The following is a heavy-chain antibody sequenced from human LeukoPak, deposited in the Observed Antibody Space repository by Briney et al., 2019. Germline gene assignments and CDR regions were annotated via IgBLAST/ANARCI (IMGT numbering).Heavy chain of an antibody. CDR1: GFTFSSYA. D-gene: IGHD3-10*01. CDR2: ISGSGGST. CDR3: AKATFEDDYYGSGSYYLY. V-gene: IGHV3-23*01. Sequence: GGSLRLSCAASGFTFSSYAMSWVRQAPGKGLEWVSAISGSGGSTYYADSVKGRFTISRDNSKNTLYLQMNSLRVEDTAVYYCAKATFEDDYYGSGSYYLYWGQGTLVTVSS. J-gene: IGHJ4*02.